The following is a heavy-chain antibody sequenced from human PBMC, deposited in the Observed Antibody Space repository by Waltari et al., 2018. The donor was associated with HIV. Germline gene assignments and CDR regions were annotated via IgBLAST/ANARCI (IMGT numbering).Heavy chain of an antibody. V-gene: IGHV3-7*03. D-gene: IGHD2-2*01. Sequence: VRLMESGGGLVEPGGSLTISCAASGFTFTRYTMNWIRHIPGKGLEWLAYINRDNRESYYIDSIKVRFTISRDNAANSVFLHMDRLRVDDTAQYFCVRDDPGYEPIDYWGRGTRVTVSS. CDR3: VRDDPGYEPIDY. CDR2: INRDNRES. J-gene: IGHJ4*02. CDR1: GFTFTRYT.